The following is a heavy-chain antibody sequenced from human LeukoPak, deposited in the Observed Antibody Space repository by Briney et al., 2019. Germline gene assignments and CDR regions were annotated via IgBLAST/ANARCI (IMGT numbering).Heavy chain of an antibody. CDR1: GGSFSGYY. CDR3: ARARTLLWFGELFF. Sequence: SETLSLTCAVYGGSFSGYYWSWISQPPGKGLEWIGEINHSGSTNYNPSLKSRVTISVDTSKNQFSLKLSSVTAADTAVYYCARARTLLWFGELFFWGQGTLVTVSS. CDR2: INHSGST. V-gene: IGHV4-34*01. D-gene: IGHD3-10*01. J-gene: IGHJ4*02.